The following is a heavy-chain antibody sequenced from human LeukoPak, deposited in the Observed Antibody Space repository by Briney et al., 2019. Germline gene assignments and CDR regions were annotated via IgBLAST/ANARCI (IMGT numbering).Heavy chain of an antibody. CDR3: ARAEAVAGAKFDP. CDR2: ISGSGGST. CDR1: GFIFSSYV. V-gene: IGHV3-23*01. D-gene: IGHD6-19*01. Sequence: GGSLRLSCAASGFIFSSYVMSWVRQAPGKGLEWVSVISGSGGSTSYADSVKGRFTISRDNSQNTLYLQMNSLRVEDTAVYYCARAEAVAGAKFDPWGQGTLVTVSS. J-gene: IGHJ5*02.